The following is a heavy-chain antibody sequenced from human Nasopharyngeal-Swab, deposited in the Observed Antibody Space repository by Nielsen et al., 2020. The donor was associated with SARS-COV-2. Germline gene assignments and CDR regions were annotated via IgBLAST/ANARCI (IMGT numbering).Heavy chain of an antibody. Sequence: GQTLRLSCAASGFTFSSYGLPWVRQAPGKGLEWVSVISYDGSNKYYADSVKGRFTISRDNSTNTLYLQMDSLRAEDTAVYYCAKDYYDVCGDREYYFDYWGQGTLVTVSS. D-gene: IGHD3-22*01. J-gene: IGHJ4*02. CDR1: GFTFSSYG. V-gene: IGHV3-30*18. CDR2: ISYDGSNK. CDR3: AKDYYDVCGDREYYFDY.